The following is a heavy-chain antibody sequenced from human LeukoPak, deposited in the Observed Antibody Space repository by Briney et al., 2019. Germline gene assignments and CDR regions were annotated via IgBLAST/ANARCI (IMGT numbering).Heavy chain of an antibody. Sequence: ASVKVSCKASGYTFTSHAMHWVRQAPGQRLEWMGWINAGNGNTKYSQKFQGRVTITRDTSACTAYMELSSLRSEDTAVYYCARGDSQGVTIFFWGQGTLVTVSS. J-gene: IGHJ4*02. CDR1: GYTFTSHA. D-gene: IGHD3-9*01. CDR3: ARGDSQGVTIFF. CDR2: INAGNGNT. V-gene: IGHV1-3*01.